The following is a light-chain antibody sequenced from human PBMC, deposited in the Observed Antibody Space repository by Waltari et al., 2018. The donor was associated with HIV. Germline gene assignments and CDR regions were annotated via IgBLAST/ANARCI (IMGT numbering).Light chain of an antibody. CDR1: KLGDTY. CDR3: QAWDSSTYV. V-gene: IGLV3-1*01. J-gene: IGLJ1*01. Sequence: SYELTQPPSVSVSPGQTASITCAGDKLGDTYACWYQQKPGQSPVLVIYKDSKRPAGSPERFAGSNSGNTATRTISGTQAMDEADYYCQAWDSSTYVFGTGTKVTVL. CDR2: KDS.